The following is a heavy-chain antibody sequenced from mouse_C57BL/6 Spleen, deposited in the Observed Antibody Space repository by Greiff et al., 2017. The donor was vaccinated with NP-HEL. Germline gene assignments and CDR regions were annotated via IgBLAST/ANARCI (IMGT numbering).Heavy chain of an antibody. CDR3: ARWSDYYGSSPMDY. V-gene: IGHV1-18*01. CDR1: GYTFTDYN. J-gene: IGHJ4*01. D-gene: IGHD1-1*01. CDR2: INPNNGGT. Sequence: EVQVVESGPELVKPGASVKIPCKASGYTFTDYNMDWVKQSHGKSLEWIGDINPNNGGTIYNQKFKGKATLTVDKSSSTAYMELRSLTSEDTAVYYCARWSDYYGSSPMDYWGQGTSVTVSS.